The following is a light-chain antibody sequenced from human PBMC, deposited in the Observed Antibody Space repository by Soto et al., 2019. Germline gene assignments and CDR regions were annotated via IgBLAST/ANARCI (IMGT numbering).Light chain of an antibody. V-gene: IGLV1-40*01. CDR1: SSNIGAGYD. CDR3: QSYDSSLSGSV. CDR2: DNN. Sequence: QSALTQPPSVSGAPGQRVTISCTGSSSNIGAGYDVHWYQQLPGTAPKLFIYDNNNRPSGVPDRFSGSKSGTSASLAITGLQAEDEADYYCQSYDSSLSGSVFGGGTQLTVL. J-gene: IGLJ3*02.